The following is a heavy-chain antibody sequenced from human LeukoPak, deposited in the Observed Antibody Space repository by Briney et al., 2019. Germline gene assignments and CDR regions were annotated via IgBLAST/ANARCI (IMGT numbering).Heavy chain of an antibody. CDR1: GFTLSNYW. J-gene: IGHJ6*02. CDR2: IKSDGSST. CDR3: SRDSLSSCGGDCYSGLGV. Sequence: GGSLRLSCAASGFTLSNYWMHWVRQAPGEALMWVSRIKSDGSSTTYADSVKGRFTISRDNAKNTLYLQMNSLRAEDTAVYYCSRDSLSSCGGDCYSGLGVWGQGTTVTVSS. D-gene: IGHD2-21*02. V-gene: IGHV3-74*01.